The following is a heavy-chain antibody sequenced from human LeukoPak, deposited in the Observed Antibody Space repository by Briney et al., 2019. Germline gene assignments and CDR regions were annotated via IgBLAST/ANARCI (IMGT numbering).Heavy chain of an antibody. CDR2: IKQDGSEK. Sequence: PGGSLRLSCAASGYTFSSYWMSWVRQAPGKGLEWVANIKQDGSEKYYVDSVKGRFTISRDNAKNSLYLQMNSLRAEDTAVYYCARDKARQSKPADYWGQGTLVTVSS. CDR1: GYTFSSYW. D-gene: IGHD6-19*01. V-gene: IGHV3-7*01. J-gene: IGHJ4*02. CDR3: ARDKARQSKPADY.